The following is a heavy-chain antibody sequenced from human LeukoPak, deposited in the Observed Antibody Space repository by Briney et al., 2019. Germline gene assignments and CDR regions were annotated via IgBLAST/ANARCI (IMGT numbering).Heavy chain of an antibody. CDR3: AREAGWSGVRAYYFDY. CDR2: ISYDGSNE. D-gene: IGHD3-3*01. CDR1: GFTFSSYA. Sequence: QAGGSLRLSCVTSGFTFSSYAIHWVRQAPGKGLEWVAIISYDGSNEYYADSVKGRFTISRDNSKNTLYLYMNSLRVEDTAVYCCAREAGWSGVRAYYFDYWGQGTLVTVSS. V-gene: IGHV3-30-3*01. J-gene: IGHJ4*02.